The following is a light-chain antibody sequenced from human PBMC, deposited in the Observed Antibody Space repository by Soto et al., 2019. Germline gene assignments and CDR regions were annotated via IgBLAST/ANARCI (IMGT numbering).Light chain of an antibody. CDR3: SVWDDSLGGWV. CDR1: NSNIRGNA. V-gene: IGLV1-44*01. Sequence: QSVLTQPPSASGTPGQNVIIPCSGRNSNIRGNAVNWYQQLPVTAPKLLIHNNDQRPSGVPDRISGSKSDTSASLAISALQSEDEADYHCSVWDDSLGGWVFGGGTKLTVL. J-gene: IGLJ3*02. CDR2: NND.